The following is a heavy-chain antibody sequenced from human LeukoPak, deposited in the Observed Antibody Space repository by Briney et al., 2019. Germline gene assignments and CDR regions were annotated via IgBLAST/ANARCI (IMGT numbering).Heavy chain of an antibody. CDR3: ARGGGTYSSSWYTL. CDR2: INPNSGGT. CDR1: GYTFTGYY. D-gene: IGHD6-13*01. J-gene: IGHJ4*02. Sequence: ASVKVSCKASGYTFTGYYMHWVRQAPGQGLEWMGWINPNSGGTNYAQKFQGRVTMTRDTSTSTAYMELRSLRSDDTAVYYCARGGGTYSSSWYTLWGQGTLVTVSS. V-gene: IGHV1-2*02.